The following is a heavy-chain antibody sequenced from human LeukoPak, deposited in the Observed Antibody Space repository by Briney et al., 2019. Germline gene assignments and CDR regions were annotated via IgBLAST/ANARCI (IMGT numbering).Heavy chain of an antibody. D-gene: IGHD1-1*01. Sequence: GGSLRLSCEPSGFTFSAYAMTWVRQAPGKGLEWVSSIGSDNKPHYSESVKGRFAISRDNSENTLYLQMNSLRAEDTAVYYCARAEYNWNLFFDYWGQGTLVTVSS. J-gene: IGHJ4*02. CDR2: IGSDNKP. V-gene: IGHV3-23*05. CDR3: ARAEYNWNLFFDY. CDR1: GFTFSAYA.